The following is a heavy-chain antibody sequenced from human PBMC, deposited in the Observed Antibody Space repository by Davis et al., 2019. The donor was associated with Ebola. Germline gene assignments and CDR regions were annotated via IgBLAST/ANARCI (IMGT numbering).Heavy chain of an antibody. CDR1: GYTFNDYW. Sequence: PGGSLRLSCKASGYTFNDYWIAWVRQMPGKGLEWMGHFHPGTSDLRYSPSFQGQIVISVDKSISTAYLQWSSLKASDTAGYYCTRPVARGYTYGHIEYWGQGTLVTVSS. CDR3: TRPVARGYTYGHIEY. D-gene: IGHD5-18*01. J-gene: IGHJ4*02. V-gene: IGHV5-51*01. CDR2: FHPGTSDL.